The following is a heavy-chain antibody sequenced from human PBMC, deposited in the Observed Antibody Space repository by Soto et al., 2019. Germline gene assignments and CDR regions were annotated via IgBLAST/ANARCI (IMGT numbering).Heavy chain of an antibody. CDR1: GDSFSNSGFY. CDR3: ARDYFDSSDYTTNWFDP. Sequence: SETLSLTCSVSGDSFSNSGFYWAWIRQPPGEGLELIGSIYHTGNAYYNPSLKSRVTIFVDTSKNQFSLKLTSVTAADTALYYCARDYFDSSDYTTNWFDPWGQGTLVTVS. J-gene: IGHJ5*02. V-gene: IGHV4-39*01. CDR2: IYHTGNA. D-gene: IGHD3-22*01.